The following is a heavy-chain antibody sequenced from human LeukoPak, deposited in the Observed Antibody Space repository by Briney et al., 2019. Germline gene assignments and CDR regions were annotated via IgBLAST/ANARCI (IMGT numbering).Heavy chain of an antibody. Sequence: SVKVSCKASGGTFSGYAISWVQQAPGQGLEWMGGIIPIFGTANYAQKFQGRVTITADESTSTAYMELSSLRSEDTAVYYCARDGPRYCSGGSCSGSYYFDYWGQGTLVTVSS. D-gene: IGHD2-15*01. J-gene: IGHJ4*02. V-gene: IGHV1-69*13. CDR2: IIPIFGTA. CDR1: GGTFSGYA. CDR3: ARDGPRYCSGGSCSGSYYFDY.